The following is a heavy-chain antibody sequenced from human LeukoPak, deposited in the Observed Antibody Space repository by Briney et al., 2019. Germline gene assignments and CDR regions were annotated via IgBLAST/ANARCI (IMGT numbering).Heavy chain of an antibody. J-gene: IGHJ4*02. V-gene: IGHV4-39*02. Sequence: PSETLSLTCTVSGGSISSSSYYWGWIRQPPGKGLEWIGSIYYSGSTYYNPSLKSRVTISVDTSKNQFSLKLSSVTAADTAVYYCAREPTYQLLNTGGIFDYWGQGTLVTVSS. D-gene: IGHD2-2*01. CDR2: IYYSGST. CDR1: GGSISSSSYY. CDR3: AREPTYQLLNTGGIFDY.